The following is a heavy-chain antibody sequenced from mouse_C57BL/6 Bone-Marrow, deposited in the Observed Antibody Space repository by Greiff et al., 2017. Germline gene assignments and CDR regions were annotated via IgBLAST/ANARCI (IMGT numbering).Heavy chain of an antibody. J-gene: IGHJ3*01. V-gene: IGHV5-17*01. CDR1: GFTFSDYG. CDR2: ISSGSSTI. CDR3: ASWFAY. Sequence: DVKVEESGGGLVKPGGSLKLSCAASGFTFSDYGMHWVRQAPEKGLEWVAYISSGSSTIYYADTVKGRFTISRDNAKNTLFLQMTSLRSEDTAMYYCASWFAYWGQGTLVTVSA.